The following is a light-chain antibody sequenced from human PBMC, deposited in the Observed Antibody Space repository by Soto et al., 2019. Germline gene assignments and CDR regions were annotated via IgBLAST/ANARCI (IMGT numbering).Light chain of an antibody. CDR2: DVT. V-gene: IGLV2-14*03. CDR1: SSDVGGYNY. Sequence: QSVLTQAASVSGSPGQSITISCSGTSSDVGGYNYVSWYQQHPGKAPKLMISDVTNRPSGVSNRFSGSKSGNTASLTISGLQAEDEAEYYCSSYTSSTTFAFGTGTKVTVL. CDR3: SSYTSSTTFA. J-gene: IGLJ1*01.